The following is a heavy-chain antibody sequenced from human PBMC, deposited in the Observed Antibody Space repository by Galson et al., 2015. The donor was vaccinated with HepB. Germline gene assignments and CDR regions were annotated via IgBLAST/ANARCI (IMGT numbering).Heavy chain of an antibody. J-gene: IGHJ5*02. Sequence: SLRLSCAASGFSFSSYSMNWVRQAPGKGLEWLSFISSSSGTIYYADSVKGRFTVSRDNANNSLYLQMNSLRDEDTAVYYCARDRGVYDSSGYYTWGQGTLVTVSS. CDR3: ARDRGVYDSSGYYT. CDR1: GFSFSSYS. D-gene: IGHD3-22*01. CDR2: ISSSSGTI. V-gene: IGHV3-48*02.